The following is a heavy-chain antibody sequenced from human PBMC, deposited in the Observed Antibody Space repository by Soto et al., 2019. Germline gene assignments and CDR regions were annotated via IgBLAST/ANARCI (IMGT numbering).Heavy chain of an antibody. V-gene: IGHV3-33*01. CDR1: GFTFSSYG. CDR2: IWYDGSNK. D-gene: IGHD3-22*01. CDR3: ARGYYDSSGYLDY. J-gene: IGHJ4*02. Sequence: GGSLRLSCAASGFTFSSYGMHWVRQAPGKGLEWVAVIWYDGSNKYYADSVKGRFTISRDNSKDTLYLQMNSLRAEDTAVYYCARGYYDSSGYLDYWGQGTLVTVSP.